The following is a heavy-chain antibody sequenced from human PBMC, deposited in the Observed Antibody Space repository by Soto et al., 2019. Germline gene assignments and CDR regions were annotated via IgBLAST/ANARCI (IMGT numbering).Heavy chain of an antibody. CDR2: INPNSGGT. V-gene: IGHV1-2*02. J-gene: IGHJ4*02. Sequence: ASVKVSCKASGYTFSSFYMHWVRQAPGQGLEWMGWINPNSGGTKSAEKFQGRVTMTRDTSISTAYMELSRLTSDDTAVYYCASAAVTGTAGLDFWGQGTQVTVSS. D-gene: IGHD6-19*01. CDR3: ASAAVTGTAGLDF. CDR1: GYTFSSFY.